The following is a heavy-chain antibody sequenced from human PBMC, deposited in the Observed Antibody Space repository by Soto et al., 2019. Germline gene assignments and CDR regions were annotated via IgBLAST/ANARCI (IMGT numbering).Heavy chain of an antibody. Sequence: EVQLLESGGGLVQPGGSLRLSCAASGFTFSSYAMSWVRQAPGKGLEWVSAISGSGGSTYYADSVKGRFTISRDNSKNPREMQMNSRGAEDTAVSYCAPSVRGQWRVPNWFDPWGQGTLVTVSS. D-gene: IGHD6-19*01. V-gene: IGHV3-23*01. CDR1: GFTFSSYA. J-gene: IGHJ5*02. CDR3: APSVRGQWRVPNWFDP. CDR2: ISGSGGST.